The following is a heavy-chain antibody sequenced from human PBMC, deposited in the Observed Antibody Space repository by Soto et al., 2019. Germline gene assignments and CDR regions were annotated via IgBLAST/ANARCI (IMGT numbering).Heavy chain of an antibody. Sequence: QVQLVESGGGVVQPGRYLRLSCAASGFTFSSYAMHWVRQAPGKGLGWVEVISYDGSNKYYADSVKGRFTISRDNSKNTLYLQMNSLRAEDTAVYYCARDRSSSGYYRPIDYWGQGTLVTVSS. CDR1: GFTFSSYA. D-gene: IGHD3-22*01. J-gene: IGHJ4*02. V-gene: IGHV3-30-3*01. CDR2: ISYDGSNK. CDR3: ARDRSSSGYYRPIDY.